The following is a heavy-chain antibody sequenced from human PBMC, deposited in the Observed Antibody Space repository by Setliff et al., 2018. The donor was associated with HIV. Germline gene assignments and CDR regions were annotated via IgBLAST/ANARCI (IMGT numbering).Heavy chain of an antibody. CDR2: ISWNRAYI. CDR3: ARELTGTPGALDI. CDR1: GFIFEDFG. V-gene: IGHV3-9*01. D-gene: IGHD1-1*01. Sequence: PGGSLRLSCAASGFIFEDFGMNWFRQVPGKGLEWVAVISWNRAYIAYGDSVRGRFTISRDNAKNTLYLPMSSLRAENTAVYFCARELTGTPGALDIWGRGTMVTVSS. J-gene: IGHJ3*02.